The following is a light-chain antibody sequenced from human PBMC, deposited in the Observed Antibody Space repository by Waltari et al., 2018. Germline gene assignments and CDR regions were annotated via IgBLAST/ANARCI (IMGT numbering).Light chain of an antibody. CDR3: LLSFSGARPV. V-gene: IGLV7-46*01. CDR1: TAVVSTIPY. J-gene: IGLJ3*02. Sequence: QAVVTPEPSLTVSPGEPVTPTRGSSTAVVSTIPYPYWIQQKPGQAPRTLIYDTPNRPSWTPARFSGSLLGGKAALTLSGAQPEDAAVYICLLSFSGARPVFGGGTKLTVL. CDR2: DTP.